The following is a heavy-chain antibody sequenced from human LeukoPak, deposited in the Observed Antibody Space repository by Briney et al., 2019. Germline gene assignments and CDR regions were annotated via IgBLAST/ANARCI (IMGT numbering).Heavy chain of an antibody. CDR1: GGSIRSSSYY. Sequence: AETLSLTCAVSGGSIRSSSYYWGCIRQPPGKGLEWIGSIHYNGSTCYNPSLGGRVIMSIDTSKNQFSLRLTSVTAADTAMYYCARDRGVPRPYYFDQWGQGTLVTVSS. V-gene: IGHV4-39*07. D-gene: IGHD3-10*01. CDR2: IHYNGST. J-gene: IGHJ4*02. CDR3: ARDRGVPRPYYFDQ.